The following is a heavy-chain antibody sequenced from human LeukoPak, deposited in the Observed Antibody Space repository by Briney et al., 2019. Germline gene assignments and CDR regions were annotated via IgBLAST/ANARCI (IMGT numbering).Heavy chain of an antibody. CDR3: ARIYCSGGSCYLDY. CDR1: GGSVSSGSYC. CDR2: IYYSGST. D-gene: IGHD2-15*01. Sequence: PSETLSLTCTVSGGSVSSGSYCWSWIRQPPGKGLEWIGYIYYSGSTNYNPSLKSRVTISVDTSKNQFSLKLSSVTAADTAVYYCARIYCSGGSCYLDYWGQGTLVTVSS. V-gene: IGHV4-61*01. J-gene: IGHJ4*02.